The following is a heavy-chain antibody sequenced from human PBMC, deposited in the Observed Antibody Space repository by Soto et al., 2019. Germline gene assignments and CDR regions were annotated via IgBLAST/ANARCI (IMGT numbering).Heavy chain of an antibody. Sequence: QVQLQESGPGLVKPSETLSLTCNVSGGSIRSYYWSWVRQPAGKPLEWIGRIYTSGSTNYKPSLKSRVSMAVDTSKNQFAREVTSVTAADTAVYYCAREGASGFGMDVWGLGTTVTVSS. CDR2: IYTSGST. V-gene: IGHV4-4*07. CDR1: GGSIRSYY. CDR3: AREGASGFGMDV. J-gene: IGHJ6*02. D-gene: IGHD1-26*01.